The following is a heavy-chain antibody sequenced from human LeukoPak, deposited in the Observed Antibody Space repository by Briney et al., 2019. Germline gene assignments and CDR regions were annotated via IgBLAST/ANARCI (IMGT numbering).Heavy chain of an antibody. D-gene: IGHD3-9*01. CDR2: IKSKTDGGTT. Sequence: PGGSLRLSCAASGFTFSNAWMSWVRQAPGKGLEWVGRIKSKTDGGTTDYAAPVKGRFTISRDDSKNTLYLQMNSLKTEDTAVYYCTTDVLRYFDWLYIGPDRDYWGQGTLVTVSS. CDR1: GFTFSNAW. J-gene: IGHJ4*02. V-gene: IGHV3-15*01. CDR3: TTDVLRYFDWLYIGPDRDY.